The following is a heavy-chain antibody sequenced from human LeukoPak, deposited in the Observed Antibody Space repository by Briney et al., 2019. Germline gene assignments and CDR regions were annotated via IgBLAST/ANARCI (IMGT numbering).Heavy chain of an antibody. CDR1: GGSISSSHYY. V-gene: IGHV4-39*01. J-gene: IGHJ6*03. CDR2: IYYSGTT. Sequence: PSETLTLTCTVSGGSISSSHYYWGWIRQPPGKGLEWIGTIYYSGTTYYNPSLESRVTISEDTSKNQFSLTLKSVTAADTAVYYCARQISDYYYYYIDVWGKGTTVTVSS. D-gene: IGHD3-10*01. CDR3: ARQISDYYYYYIDV.